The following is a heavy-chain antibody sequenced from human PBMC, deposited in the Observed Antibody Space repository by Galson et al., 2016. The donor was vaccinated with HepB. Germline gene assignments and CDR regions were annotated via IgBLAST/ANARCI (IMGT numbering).Heavy chain of an antibody. CDR3: ARSPTGFCSRTKCYGFNYLDR. D-gene: IGHD2-2*03. CDR2: INAGNGNT. Sequence: ASGYTFISYVIQWVRQAPGHRLEWMGWINAGNGNTKYSQKFQGRVIIDRDTSASTAYMELSSLRPEDTAIYYCARSPTGFCSRTKCYGFNYLDRWGQGTPVTVSS. CDR1: GYTFISYV. J-gene: IGHJ4*02. V-gene: IGHV1-3*01.